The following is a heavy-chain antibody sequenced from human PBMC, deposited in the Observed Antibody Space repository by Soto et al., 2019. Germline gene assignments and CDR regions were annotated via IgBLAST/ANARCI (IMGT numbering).Heavy chain of an antibody. D-gene: IGHD1-26*01. CDR3: ATSASSDH. V-gene: IGHV3-30*03. CDR1: GFLFDTYG. Sequence: AQLVESRGGVVQPGRSLRLSCVASGFLFDTYGMHWVRQTPGKGLEWVAIISYDGSHKEYADSVKGRFAISRDNSENTLYLQMNNLGVEDTALYYCATSASSDHWGQGTQVTVSS. J-gene: IGHJ4*02. CDR2: ISYDGSHK.